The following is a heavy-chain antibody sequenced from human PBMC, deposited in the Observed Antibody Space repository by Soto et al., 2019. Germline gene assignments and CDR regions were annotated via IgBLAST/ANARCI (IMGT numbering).Heavy chain of an antibody. V-gene: IGHV4-39*01. D-gene: IGHD6-19*01. CDR2: IYYSGST. J-gene: IGHJ5*02. Sequence: QLLESGPGLVTPSETLSLTCTVSGGSISSSSYYWGWIRQPPGKGLEWIGSIYYSGSTYYNPSLKSRVTISVDTSKNQFSLKLSSVTAADTAVYYCARHLVIAVAGTHWFDPWGQGTLVTVSS. CDR1: GGSISSSSYY. CDR3: ARHLVIAVAGTHWFDP.